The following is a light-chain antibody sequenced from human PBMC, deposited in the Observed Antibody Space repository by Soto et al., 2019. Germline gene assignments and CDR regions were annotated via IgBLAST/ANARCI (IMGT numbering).Light chain of an antibody. Sequence: EIVLTQSPGTLSLSPGERATLLCRASQSLSASYLAWYQQKPGQAPRLLVYGASSRATGIPDRFSGSGSGTDFTLIISRLEPEDFAVYYCQQYGGSSWTFGQGTKVEIK. CDR3: QQYGGSSWT. CDR2: GAS. J-gene: IGKJ1*01. V-gene: IGKV3-20*01. CDR1: QSLSASY.